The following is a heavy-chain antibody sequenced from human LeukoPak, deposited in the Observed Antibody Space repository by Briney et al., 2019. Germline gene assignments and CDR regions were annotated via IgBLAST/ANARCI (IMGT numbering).Heavy chain of an antibody. D-gene: IGHD3-22*01. CDR3: ARDQTPYYYDSSDSQYFQH. V-gene: IGHV4-4*07. J-gene: IGHJ1*01. CDR1: GGSISSYY. Sequence: SETLSLTCTVSGGSISSYYWSWIRQPAGKGLEWIGRIYTSGSTNYNPSLKSRVTMSVDTSKNQFSLKLSSVTAADTAVYYCARDQTPYYYDSSDSQYFQHWGQGTLVTVSS. CDR2: IYTSGST.